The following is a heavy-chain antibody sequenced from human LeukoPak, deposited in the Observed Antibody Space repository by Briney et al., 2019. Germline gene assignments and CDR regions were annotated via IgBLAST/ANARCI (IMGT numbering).Heavy chain of an antibody. CDR2: INDSGRT. CDR3: ARRWNYGRNYYIDV. Sequence: PSETLSLTCAVYGGSFSNYYWSWIRQPPGKGLEWIGEINDSGRTNYNPSLMSRVTISVDTFKNQFSLRLNSVTATDTAVYYCARRWNYGRNYYIDVWGKGATVSVSS. V-gene: IGHV4-34*01. J-gene: IGHJ6*03. CDR1: GGSFSNYY. D-gene: IGHD1-7*01.